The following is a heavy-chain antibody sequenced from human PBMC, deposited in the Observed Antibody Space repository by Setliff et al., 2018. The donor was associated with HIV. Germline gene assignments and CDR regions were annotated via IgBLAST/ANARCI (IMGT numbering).Heavy chain of an antibody. Sequence: SVKVSCKDSGGTFSNYAISWVRQAPGQGLEWMGGIIPMFGTAHYAQKFQGRVTITADESTTTAYMELSSLRSEDTAVFYCARGGGGYYDFWSGSSAFEYWGQ. CDR3: ARGGGGYYDFWSGSSAFEY. CDR1: GGTFSNYA. D-gene: IGHD3-3*01. V-gene: IGHV1-69*13. CDR2: IIPMFGTA. J-gene: IGHJ4*02.